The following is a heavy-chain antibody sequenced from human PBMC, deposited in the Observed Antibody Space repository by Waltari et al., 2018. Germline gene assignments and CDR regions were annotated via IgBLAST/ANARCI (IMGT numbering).Heavy chain of an antibody. Sequence: EVQLVESGGGLVQPGGSLRLSCAASGFTVSSYAMSWVRQAPGTGLESVSAISGTGGSTYYADSVKGRFTISRDNSKNTLYLQMNSLRAEDAAVYYCATRGTYYKFDYWGQGSLVTVSS. CDR2: ISGTGGST. CDR3: ATRGTYYKFDY. CDR1: GFTVSSYA. V-gene: IGHV3-23*04. J-gene: IGHJ4*02. D-gene: IGHD1-26*01.